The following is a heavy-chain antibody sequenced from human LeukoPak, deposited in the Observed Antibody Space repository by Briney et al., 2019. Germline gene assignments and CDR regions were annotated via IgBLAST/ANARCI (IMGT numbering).Heavy chain of an antibody. D-gene: IGHD5-12*01. V-gene: IGHV3-33*01. CDR1: GFTFSSYG. CDR3: ARGFLVATTPFDY. J-gene: IGHJ4*02. CDR2: IWYDGSNK. Sequence: GGSLRLSCAASGFTFSSYGMHWVRQAPGKGLEWVAVIWYDGSNKYYADSVKGRFTISRDNSKNTLYLQMNSLRAEDTAVYYCARGFLVATTPFDYWGQGTLVTVSS.